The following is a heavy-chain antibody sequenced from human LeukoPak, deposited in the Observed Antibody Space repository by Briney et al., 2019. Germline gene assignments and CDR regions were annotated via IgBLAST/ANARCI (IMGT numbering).Heavy chain of an antibody. J-gene: IGHJ3*01. V-gene: IGHV1-2*02. CDR2: VNPKNGDT. CDR1: GYTFTDYF. Sequence: ASVRVSCKTFGYTFTDYFLHWVRQAPGQGLERMGWVNPKNGDTNYARKFQGSVAMARDTSIRTAYMDLKRLRSDDTAIYFCARRIAVPGHDAFDVWGQGTLVTVSS. D-gene: IGHD6-19*01. CDR3: ARRIAVPGHDAFDV.